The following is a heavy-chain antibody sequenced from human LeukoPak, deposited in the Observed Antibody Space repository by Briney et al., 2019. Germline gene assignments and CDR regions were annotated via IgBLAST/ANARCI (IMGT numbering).Heavy chain of an antibody. J-gene: IGHJ4*02. Sequence: PGGSLRLSCAASGFTFSNYEMNWVRQAPGKGLEWVSYISSSGSTSYYADSVKGRFTISRDNAKNSLYLEMNSLRAEDTAAYYCAVMFDYWGQGTLVTVPS. CDR1: GFTFSNYE. CDR3: AVMFDY. CDR2: ISSSGSTS. V-gene: IGHV3-48*03.